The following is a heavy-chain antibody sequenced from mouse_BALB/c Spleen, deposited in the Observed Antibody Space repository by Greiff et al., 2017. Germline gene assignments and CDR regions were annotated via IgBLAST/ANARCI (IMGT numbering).Heavy chain of an antibody. J-gene: IGHJ3*01. CDR1: GFSLTGYG. CDR3: ARPIYDGYYGWFAY. CDR2: IWGDGST. D-gene: IGHD2-3*01. V-gene: IGHV2-6-7*01. Sequence: VKVVESGPGLVAPSQSLSITCTVSGFSLTGYGVNWVRQPPGKGLEWLGMIWGDGSTDYNSALKSRLSISKDNSKSQVFLKMNSLQTDDTARYYCARPIYDGYYGWFAYWGQGTLVTVSA.